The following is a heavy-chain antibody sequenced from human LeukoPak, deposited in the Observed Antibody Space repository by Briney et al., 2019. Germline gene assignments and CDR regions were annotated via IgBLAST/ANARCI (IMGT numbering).Heavy chain of an antibody. CDR3: ARRYDSWSGFYGGAFDI. CDR2: INPSDSEI. J-gene: IGHJ3*02. V-gene: IGHV5-51*01. Sequence: GESLKISCKTSGYSFTHSWIGWVRQMPGKGLEWMGNINPSDSEIRYSPSFRGQITISADKSTNTAYLQWNSLRASDTAMYYCARRYDSWSGFYGGAFDIWGQGTMVTVSS. CDR1: GYSFTHSW. D-gene: IGHD3-3*01.